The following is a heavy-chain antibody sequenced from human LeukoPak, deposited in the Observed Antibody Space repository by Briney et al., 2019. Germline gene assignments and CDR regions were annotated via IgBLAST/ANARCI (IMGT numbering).Heavy chain of an antibody. Sequence: GGSLRLSCAASGFTFSTYGMQWVRQAPGKGLEWVAVIVGDGSNAHYADSVRGRFTVSRDNSKNTLYLQMNSLRAEDTAVYSCARDSITGDNSLDYWGRGTLVTVSS. D-gene: IGHD7-27*01. CDR2: IVGDGSNA. CDR3: ARDSITGDNSLDY. V-gene: IGHV3-33*05. CDR1: GFTFSTYG. J-gene: IGHJ4*02.